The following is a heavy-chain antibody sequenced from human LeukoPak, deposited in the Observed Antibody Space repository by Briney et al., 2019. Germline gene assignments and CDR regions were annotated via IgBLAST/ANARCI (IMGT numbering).Heavy chain of an antibody. J-gene: IGHJ5*02. CDR3: AKDSSNYQLLFSNWFDP. Sequence: PGGSLRLSCAAFGFTFKIYTMNWVRQAPGKGLEWVSGINFSGDNRGDNTYYADSVRGRFSISRDNSQNTVFLQMNSLRVEDTAVYYCAKDSSNYQLLFSNWFDPWGQGTLVTVSS. CDR2: INFSGDNRGDNT. CDR1: GFTFKIYT. V-gene: IGHV3-23*01. D-gene: IGHD2-2*01.